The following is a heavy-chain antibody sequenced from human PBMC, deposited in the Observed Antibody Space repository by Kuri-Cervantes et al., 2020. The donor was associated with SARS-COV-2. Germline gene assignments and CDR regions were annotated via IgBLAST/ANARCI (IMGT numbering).Heavy chain of an antibody. Sequence: GESLKISCAASRSTFSSYGMQLVRQAPGKGLEWVAVIWYGVSNKYSADSVTGRFTISRDNSKNTLYLQLNSLRAEDTAVYYCARGYSYGYAVLDAFDIWGQGTMVTVSS. D-gene: IGHD5-18*01. CDR1: RSTFSSYG. J-gene: IGHJ3*02. CDR2: IWYGVSNK. CDR3: ARGYSYGYAVLDAFDI. V-gene: IGHV3-33*08.